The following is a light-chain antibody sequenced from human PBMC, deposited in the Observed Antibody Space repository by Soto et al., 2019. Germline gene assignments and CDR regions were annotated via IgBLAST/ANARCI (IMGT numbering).Light chain of an antibody. CDR1: QSLLYSNGYNY. J-gene: IGKJ2*01. V-gene: IGKV2-28*01. Sequence: DIVMTQSPLSLPVTPGEPASISCRSSQSLLYSNGYNYLDWYLQKPGQSPQLLIYLGSNRASGVPDRFTGSGSGTDFTLKISRVEPEDVGVYYCMQSLQGPFTFGQGSKLEIQ. CDR2: LGS. CDR3: MQSLQGPFT.